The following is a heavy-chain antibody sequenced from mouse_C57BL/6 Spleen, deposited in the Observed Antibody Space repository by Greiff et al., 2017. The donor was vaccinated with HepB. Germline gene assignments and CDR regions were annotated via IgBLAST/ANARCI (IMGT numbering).Heavy chain of an antibody. D-gene: IGHD2-4*01. CDR1: GFTFSDYG. Sequence: EVQVVESGGGLVKPGGSLKLSCAASGFTFSDYGMHWVRQAPEKGLEWVAYISSGSSTIYYADTVKGRFTISRDNAKNTLFLQMTSLRSEDTAMYYCARPYDDEGDWYFDVWGTGTTVTVAS. J-gene: IGHJ1*03. V-gene: IGHV5-17*01. CDR3: ARPYDDEGDWYFDV. CDR2: ISSGSSTI.